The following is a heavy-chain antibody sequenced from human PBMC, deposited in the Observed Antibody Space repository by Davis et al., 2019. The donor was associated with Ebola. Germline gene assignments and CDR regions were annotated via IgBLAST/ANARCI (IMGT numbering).Heavy chain of an antibody. CDR3: ARGEIQYYYDSSGYYTRSYGMDV. D-gene: IGHD3-22*01. V-gene: IGHV4-59*12. Sequence: SETLSLTCTVSGGSISSYYWSWIRQPPGKGLEWIGYIYYSGSTNYNPSLKSRVTISVDTSKNQFSLKLSSVTAADTAVYYCARGEIQYYYDSSGYYTRSYGMDVWGKGTTVTVSS. CDR1: GGSISSYY. CDR2: IYYSGST. J-gene: IGHJ6*04.